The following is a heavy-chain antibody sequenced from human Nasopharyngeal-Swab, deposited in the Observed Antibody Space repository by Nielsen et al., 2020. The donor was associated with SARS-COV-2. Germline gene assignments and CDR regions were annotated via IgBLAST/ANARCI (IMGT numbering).Heavy chain of an antibody. Sequence: SVKVSCKASGGMFSSYAISWVRQAPGQGLEWMGRIIPIVGITNHAQKFQGRVTITADKSTNTVYVELRSLTSEDTAVYYCASREDSLTGSSFDYWGQGTLITVSS. J-gene: IGHJ4*02. CDR3: ASREDSLTGSSFDY. CDR2: IIPIVGIT. V-gene: IGHV1-69*04. D-gene: IGHD3-9*01. CDR1: GGMFSSYA.